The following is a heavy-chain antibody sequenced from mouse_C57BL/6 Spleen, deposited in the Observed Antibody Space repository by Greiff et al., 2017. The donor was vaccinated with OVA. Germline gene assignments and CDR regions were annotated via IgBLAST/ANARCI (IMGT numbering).Heavy chain of an antibody. V-gene: IGHV1-69*01. J-gene: IGHJ4*01. CDR1: GYTFTSYW. CDR3: ARRQLRHMDY. D-gene: IGHD3-2*02. Sequence: VQLQQPGAELVMPGASVKLSCKASGYTFTSYWMHWVKQRPGQGLEWIGEIDPSDSYTNYNQKFKGKSTLTVDKSSSTAYMQRSSLTSEDSAVYYCARRQLRHMDYWGQGTSVTVSS. CDR2: IDPSDSYT.